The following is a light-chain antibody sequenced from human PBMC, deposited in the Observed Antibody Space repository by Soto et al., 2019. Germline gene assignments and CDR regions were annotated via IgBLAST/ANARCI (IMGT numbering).Light chain of an antibody. J-gene: IGKJ2*01. V-gene: IGKV3-20*01. CDR2: GAS. CDR3: HQYGSSHPMYT. CDR1: QSVSSSY. Sequence: EIVLTQSPGTLSLSPGERATLSCRASQSVSSSYLAWYQQKPGQAPRLLIYGASSRATGIPDRFSGSGSGTDFTLPIIRLEPEDFAVYYCHQYGSSHPMYTFGQGTKLEIK.